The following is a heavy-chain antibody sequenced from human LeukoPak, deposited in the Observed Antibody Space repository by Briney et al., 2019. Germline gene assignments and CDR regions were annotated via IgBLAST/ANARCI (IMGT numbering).Heavy chain of an antibody. CDR1: GGSISSYY. Sequence: SETLSLTCTVSGGSISSYYWSWIRQPPGKGLEWIGYIYYSGSTNYNPSLKSRVTISVDTSKNQFSLKLSSVTAADTAVYYCARGRPAAILYYYYYMDVWGKGTTVTVSS. J-gene: IGHJ6*03. CDR3: ARGRPAAILYYYYYMDV. CDR2: IYYSGST. D-gene: IGHD2-2*02. V-gene: IGHV4-59*01.